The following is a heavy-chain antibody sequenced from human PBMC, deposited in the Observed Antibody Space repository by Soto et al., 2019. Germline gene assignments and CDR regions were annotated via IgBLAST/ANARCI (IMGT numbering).Heavy chain of an antibody. J-gene: IGHJ4*02. CDR2: INAGNGNT. Sequence: ASVKVSCKASGYTFTSYAMHWVRQAPGQRLEWMGWINAGNGNTKYSQKFQGRVTITRDTSASTAYMELSSLRSEDTAVYYCARGGVDYGDYFNDDWGQGTLVIVSS. CDR3: ARGGVDYGDYFNDD. CDR1: GYTFTSYA. V-gene: IGHV1-3*01. D-gene: IGHD4-17*01.